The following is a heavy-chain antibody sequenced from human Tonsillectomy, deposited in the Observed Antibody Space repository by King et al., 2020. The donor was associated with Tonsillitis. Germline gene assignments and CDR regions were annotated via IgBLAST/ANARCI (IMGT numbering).Heavy chain of an antibody. CDR3: ARVSSDFYDSSGYHGFDI. CDR1: GGSINSYY. Sequence: QVQLQESGPGLVKPSETLSLTCTVSGGSINSYYWSWIRQPPGKGLEWIGYIYYSGSTNYNPSLKSRVTISVDTSKNQFSLGLSSVTAADTAVYYCARVSSDFYDSSGYHGFDIWGQGTMVTVSS. J-gene: IGHJ3*02. D-gene: IGHD3-22*01. V-gene: IGHV4-59*01. CDR2: IYYSGST.